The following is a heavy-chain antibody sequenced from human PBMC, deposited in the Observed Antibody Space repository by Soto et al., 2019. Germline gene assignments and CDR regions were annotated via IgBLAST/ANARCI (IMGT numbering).Heavy chain of an antibody. J-gene: IGHJ4*02. CDR3: ATGVTTNFDF. CDR1: GDTFTSYI. CDR2: INPSGGST. Sequence: ASVKVSCKTSGDTFTSYIIQWVRQAPGQGLEWVGMINPSGGSTNYAQKFQGRVTMTEDTSTDTVYMELSSLRSEDTAVYYCATGVTTNFDFCGQGTLVTVSS. D-gene: IGHD4-17*01. V-gene: IGHV1-46*01.